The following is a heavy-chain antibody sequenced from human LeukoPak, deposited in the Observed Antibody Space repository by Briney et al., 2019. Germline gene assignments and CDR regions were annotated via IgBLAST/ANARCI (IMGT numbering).Heavy chain of an antibody. CDR3: ARAPNVLLWFGESRPYYYGMEV. CDR2: INPSGGST. D-gene: IGHD3-10*01. V-gene: IGHV1-46*01. Sequence: GASVKVSCKASGYTFTSYYMHWVRQAPGQGLEWMGIINPSGGSTSYAQKFQGRVTMTRDTSTSTVYMELSSLRSEDTAVYYCARAPNVLLWFGESRPYYYGMEVWGQGTTVTVSS. J-gene: IGHJ6*02. CDR1: GYTFTSYY.